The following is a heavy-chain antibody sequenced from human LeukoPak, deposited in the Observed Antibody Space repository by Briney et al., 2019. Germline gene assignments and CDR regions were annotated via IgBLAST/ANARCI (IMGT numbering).Heavy chain of an antibody. CDR2: IYYSGST. CDR1: GGSISDYF. J-gene: IGHJ4*02. D-gene: IGHD3-22*01. Sequence: SETLSLTCTVSGGSISDYFWSWIRQPPGKGLEWIGYIYYSGSTNYNPSLKRRVTISVDTSKNQFSLKLISVTAADTAVYYCARHYDSSAYYFPFDYWGQGTLVTVSS. CDR3: ARHYDSSAYYFPFDY. V-gene: IGHV4-59*08.